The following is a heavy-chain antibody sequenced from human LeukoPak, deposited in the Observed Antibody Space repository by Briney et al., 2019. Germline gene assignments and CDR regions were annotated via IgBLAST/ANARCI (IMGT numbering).Heavy chain of an antibody. J-gene: IGHJ4*02. Sequence: PGGSLRLSCATSGFTFDDYAMHWVRQAPGKGLEWVSGISWNSGSIDYADSVKGRFTISRDNAKNSLYLQMNSLRAEDTAVYYCARGEVGLVVVPAAMEGFDYWGQGTLVTVSS. CDR2: ISWNSGSI. CDR1: GFTFDDYA. V-gene: IGHV3-9*01. CDR3: ARGEVGLVVVPAAMEGFDY. D-gene: IGHD2-2*01.